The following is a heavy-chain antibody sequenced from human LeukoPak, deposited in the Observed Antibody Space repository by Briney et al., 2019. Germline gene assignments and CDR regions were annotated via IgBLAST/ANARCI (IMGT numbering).Heavy chain of an antibody. CDR2: MKHDESER. V-gene: IGHV3-7*01. Sequence: GGSLRLSCAASGFSFSAYSMSWVRQAPGKGLEWLANMKHDESERQYVDSVKGRFTISRDNAKNSLHLLMRSLRAEDTAVYFCARDVTWRVRGNQHYYYLVVWGNGTTVTVSS. CDR1: GFSFSAYS. D-gene: IGHD6-19*01. J-gene: IGHJ6*03. CDR3: ARDVTWRVRGNQHYYYLVV.